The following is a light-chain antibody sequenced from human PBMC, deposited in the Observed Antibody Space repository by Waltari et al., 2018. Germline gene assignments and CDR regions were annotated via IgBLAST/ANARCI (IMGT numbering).Light chain of an antibody. CDR1: ALAKKY. CDR3: YSAADNNQWV. CDR2: KDN. Sequence: SYELTQPPSVSVSPGQTARITCSGDALAKKYGRWFQQKPGQAPVLGIYKDNERPSGIPERVSGSSSGSTVTLTISGAQVEDEADYYCYSAADNNQWVFGGGTKLTVL. V-gene: IGLV3-27*01. J-gene: IGLJ3*02.